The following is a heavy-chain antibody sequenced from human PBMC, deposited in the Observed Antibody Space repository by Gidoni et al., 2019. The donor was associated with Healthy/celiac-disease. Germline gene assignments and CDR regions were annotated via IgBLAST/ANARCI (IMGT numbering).Heavy chain of an antibody. CDR3: ARQGYNNYYDTPGYFDY. Sequence: QLQLQESGPGLVKPSETLSLTCTVSGGSISRSSYYWGWIRQPPGKVLEWIGSIYYSGSTYYNPSLKSRVTISVDTSKNQFSLKLSSVTAADTAVYYCARQGYNNYYDTPGYFDYWGQGTLVTVSS. D-gene: IGHD3-22*01. J-gene: IGHJ4*02. V-gene: IGHV4-39*01. CDR2: IYYSGST. CDR1: GGSISRSSYY.